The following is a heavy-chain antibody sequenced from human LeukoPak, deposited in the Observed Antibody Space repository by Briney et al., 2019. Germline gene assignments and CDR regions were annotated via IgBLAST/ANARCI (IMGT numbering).Heavy chain of an antibody. J-gene: IGHJ4*02. V-gene: IGHV1-8*03. CDR1: GYTFNNYG. D-gene: IGHD1-1*01. Sequence: GASVKVSCKASGYTFNNYGINWVRQATGQGLEWMGWMNPNTGKTGYAQKFQGRVTITRNTSISTAYMELNSLRSEDTAVYYCARVSGAQLELVDYWGQGTLVTVSS. CDR2: MNPNTGKT. CDR3: ARVSGAQLELVDY.